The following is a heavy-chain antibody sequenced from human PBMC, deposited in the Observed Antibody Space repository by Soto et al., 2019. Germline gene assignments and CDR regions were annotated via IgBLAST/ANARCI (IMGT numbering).Heavy chain of an antibody. V-gene: IGHV1-18*01. J-gene: IGHJ4*02. D-gene: IGHD5-18*01. Sequence: VASVKVSCKASGYTFTSYGFSWVRQAPGQGLEWLGWISTYNVDTKYAQKVQGRVTMTTDTSTNTAYMELRSLRSDDTAVYYCARTRNTPMVNSGTYSFDYCGQGTLVTVSS. CDR2: ISTYNVDT. CDR1: GYTFTSYG. CDR3: ARTRNTPMVNSGTYSFDY.